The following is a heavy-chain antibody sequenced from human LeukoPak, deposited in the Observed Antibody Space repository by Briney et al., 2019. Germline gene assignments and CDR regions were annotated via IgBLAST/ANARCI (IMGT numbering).Heavy chain of an antibody. CDR1: GFTFSSYA. D-gene: IGHD3-9*01. J-gene: IGHJ4*01. CDR2: ISGSGGST. V-gene: IGHV3-23*01. Sequence: GGSLRLSCAASGFTFSSYAMSWVRQAPGKGLEWVSAISGSGGSTYYADSVKGRFTISRANSKTTLYLPITSRRALGTALYCRWKTRRYLIGGWLLPLEYWGHGNLVTVSS. CDR3: WKTRRYLIGGWLLPLEY.